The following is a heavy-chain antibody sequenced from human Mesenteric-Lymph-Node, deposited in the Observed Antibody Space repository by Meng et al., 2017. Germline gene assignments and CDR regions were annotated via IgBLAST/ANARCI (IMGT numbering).Heavy chain of an antibody. CDR2: IKSKTDGGTT. D-gene: IGHD6-13*01. V-gene: IGHV3-15*01. Sequence: GGSLRLSCAASGFTFSSYAMSWVRQAPGKGLEWVGRIKSKTDGGTTDYAAPVKGRFTISRDDSKNTLYLQMNSLKTGDTAVYYCTTDPQSIAAAAAADPHLESGYWGQGTLVTVSS. J-gene: IGHJ4*02. CDR3: TTDPQSIAAAAAADPHLESGY. CDR1: GFTFSSYA.